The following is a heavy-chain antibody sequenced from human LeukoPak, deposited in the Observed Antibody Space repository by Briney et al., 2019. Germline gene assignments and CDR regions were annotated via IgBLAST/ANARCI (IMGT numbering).Heavy chain of an antibody. CDR3: AKATRIYDFWSGSPYYFDY. Sequence: GGSLRLSCAASGFTFSSYAMSWVRQAPGKGLEWVSAISGSGGSTYYADSVKGRFTISRDNSKNTLYLQMNSLRAEDTAVYYCAKATRIYDFWSGSPYYFDYWGQGTLVTVSS. D-gene: IGHD3-3*01. J-gene: IGHJ4*02. V-gene: IGHV3-23*01. CDR1: GFTFSSYA. CDR2: ISGSGGST.